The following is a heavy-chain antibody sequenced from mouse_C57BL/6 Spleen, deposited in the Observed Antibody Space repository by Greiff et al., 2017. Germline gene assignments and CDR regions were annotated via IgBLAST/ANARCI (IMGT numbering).Heavy chain of an antibody. CDR2: IDPETGGT. CDR3: TRLYYAMDY. CDR1: GYTFTDYE. J-gene: IGHJ4*01. V-gene: IGHV1-15*01. Sequence: VQLQQSGAELVRPGASVTLSCKASGYTFTDYEMHWVKQTPVHGLEWIGAIDPETGGTAYNQKFKSKAILTADKSSSTAYMELRSLTSEDSAVYYCTRLYYAMDYWGQGTSVTVSS.